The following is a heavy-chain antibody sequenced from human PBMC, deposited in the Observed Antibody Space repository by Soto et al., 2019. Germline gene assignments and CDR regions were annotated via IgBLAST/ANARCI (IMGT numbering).Heavy chain of an antibody. CDR2: ISGSGGST. CDR3: AKDRGRAVVPAARGEFDY. J-gene: IGHJ4*02. CDR1: GFTFSSYA. D-gene: IGHD2-2*01. V-gene: IGHV3-23*01. Sequence: EVQLLESGGGLVQPGGSLRLSCAASGFTFSSYAMSWVRQAPGKGLEWVSAISGSGGSTYYADSVKGRFTISRDNSKNTLYLQMNSLRAEDTAVYYCAKDRGRAVVPAARGEFDYWGQGTLVTVSS.